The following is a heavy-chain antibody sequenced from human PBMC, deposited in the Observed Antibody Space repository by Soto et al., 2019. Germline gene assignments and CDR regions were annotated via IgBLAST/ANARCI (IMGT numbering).Heavy chain of an antibody. CDR1: GFTFSSYG. V-gene: IGHV3-30*18. Sequence: PGGSLRLSCAASGFTFSSYGMHWVRQAPGKGLEWVAVISYDGSNKYYADSVKGRFTISRDNSKNTLYLQMNSLRAEDTAVYYCAKDAYPYSSSWYGLYYYGTDVWGQGTTVTVSS. D-gene: IGHD6-13*01. CDR2: ISYDGSNK. J-gene: IGHJ6*02. CDR3: AKDAYPYSSSWYGLYYYGTDV.